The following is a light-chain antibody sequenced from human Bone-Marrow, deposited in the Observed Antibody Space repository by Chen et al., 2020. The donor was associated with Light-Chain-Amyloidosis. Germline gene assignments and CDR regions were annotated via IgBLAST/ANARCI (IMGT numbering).Light chain of an antibody. CDR3: QSADSSGTYEVI. CDR2: RDT. J-gene: IGLJ2*01. CDR1: DLPTKY. V-gene: IGLV3-25*03. Sequence: SYELTQPPSVSVSPGQTARITCSGDDLPTKYAYWYQQKPGQAPGLVIHRDTERPSGISERFSGPRSGSTATLTISGVQAEDEADYHCQSADSSGTYEVIFGGGTKLTVL.